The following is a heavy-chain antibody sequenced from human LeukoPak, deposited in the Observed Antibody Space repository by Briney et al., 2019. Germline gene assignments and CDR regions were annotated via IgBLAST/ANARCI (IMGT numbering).Heavy chain of an antibody. CDR2: ISAYSGNT. CDR3: AREATEDDFWSGSYGMDV. Sequence: ASVKVSCKASGYTFTSYGISWVRQAPGQGLEWMGWISAYSGNTNYAQKLQGRVTMTTDTSTSTAYMELRSLRSDDTAVYYCAREATEDDFWSGSYGMDVWGQGTTVTVSS. D-gene: IGHD3-3*01. J-gene: IGHJ6*02. CDR1: GYTFTSYG. V-gene: IGHV1-18*01.